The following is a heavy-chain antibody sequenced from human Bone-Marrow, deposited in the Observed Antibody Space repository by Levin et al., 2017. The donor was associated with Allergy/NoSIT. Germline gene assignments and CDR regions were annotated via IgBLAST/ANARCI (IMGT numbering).Heavy chain of an antibody. CDR1: GGTFSSYA. J-gene: IGHJ4*02. CDR2: IIPIFGTA. V-gene: IGHV1-69*01. Sequence: KISCKASGGTFSSYAISWVRQAPGQGLEWMGGIIPIFGTANYAQKFQGRVTITADESTSTAYMELSSLRSEDTAVYYCARVGGDPDYFDYWGQGTLVTVSS. D-gene: IGHD4-17*01. CDR3: ARVGGDPDYFDY.